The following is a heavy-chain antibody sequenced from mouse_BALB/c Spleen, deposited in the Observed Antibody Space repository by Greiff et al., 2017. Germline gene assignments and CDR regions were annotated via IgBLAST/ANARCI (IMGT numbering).Heavy chain of an antibody. D-gene: IGHD2-10*01. CDR2: ISSGGSYT. V-gene: IGHV5-6*01. CDR1: GFTFSSYG. CDR3: AREAYYGNYFDY. Sequence: EVKLMESGGDLVKPGGSLKLSCAASGFTFSSYGMSWVRQTPDKRLEWVATISSGGSYTYYPDSVKGRFTISRDNAKNTLYLQMSSLKSEDTAMYYCAREAYYGNYFDYWGQGTTLTVSS. J-gene: IGHJ2*01.